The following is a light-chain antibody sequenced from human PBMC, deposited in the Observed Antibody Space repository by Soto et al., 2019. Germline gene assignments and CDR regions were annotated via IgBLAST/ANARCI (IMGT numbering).Light chain of an antibody. J-gene: IGLJ1*01. CDR1: SSDVGGYNY. Sequence: QSVLAQPASVSGSPAQSLTICCTGTSSDVGGYNYVSWYQQHPGKAPKLMIYDVSNRPSGVSNRFSGSKSGNTAYLTISGLQAEDEADYYCSSYTSSSTLVFGTGTRSPS. CDR2: DVS. CDR3: SSYTSSSTLV. V-gene: IGLV2-14*01.